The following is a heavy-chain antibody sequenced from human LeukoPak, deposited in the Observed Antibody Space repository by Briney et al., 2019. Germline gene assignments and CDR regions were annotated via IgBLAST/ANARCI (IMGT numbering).Heavy chain of an antibody. Sequence: PSETLSLTCTVSGGSISSYYWSWIRQPAGKGLEWIGRIYTSGSTNYNPSLKSRVTMSVDTSKNQFSLKLSSVTAADTAVYYCAREGLPRGAAASPGGNWFDPWGQGTLVTVSS. V-gene: IGHV4-4*07. CDR1: GGSISSYY. D-gene: IGHD6-13*01. J-gene: IGHJ5*02. CDR3: AREGLPRGAAASPGGNWFDP. CDR2: IYTSGST.